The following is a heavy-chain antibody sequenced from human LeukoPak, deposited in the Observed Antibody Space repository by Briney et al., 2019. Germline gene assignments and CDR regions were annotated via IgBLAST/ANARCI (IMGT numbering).Heavy chain of an antibody. D-gene: IGHD3-9*01. CDR3: AKDIDILTGYYQY. Sequence: GGSLRLSCAASGFTFSSYAMSWVRQAPGKGLEWVSAISGSGGSTYYADSVKGRFTIPRDNSKNTLYLQMNSLRAQDTALYSFAKDIDILTGYYQYWGQGTLVTVSS. CDR2: ISGSGGST. J-gene: IGHJ4*02. V-gene: IGHV3-23*01. CDR1: GFTFSSYA.